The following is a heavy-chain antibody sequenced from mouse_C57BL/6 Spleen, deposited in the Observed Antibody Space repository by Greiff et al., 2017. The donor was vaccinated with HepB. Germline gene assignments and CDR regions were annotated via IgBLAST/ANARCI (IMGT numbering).Heavy chain of an antibody. Sequence: EVKVEESGGGSVKPGGSLKLSCAASGFTFSSYAMSWVRQTPEKRLEWVATISDGGSYTYYPDNVKGRFTISRDNAKNNLYLQMSHLKSEDTAMYYCARDRVSDYWGQGTTLTVSS. J-gene: IGHJ2*01. CDR3: ARDRVSDY. V-gene: IGHV5-4*01. CDR1: GFTFSSYA. D-gene: IGHD3-3*01. CDR2: ISDGGSYT.